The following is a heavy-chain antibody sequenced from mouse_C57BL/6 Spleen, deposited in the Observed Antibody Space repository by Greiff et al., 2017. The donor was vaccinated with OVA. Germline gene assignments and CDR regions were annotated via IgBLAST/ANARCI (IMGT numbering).Heavy chain of an antibody. CDR3: APSFITTVVATDY. Sequence: QVQLQQSGAELARPGASVKMSCKASGYTFTSYTMHWVKQRPGQGLEWIGYINPSSGYTKYNQKFKDKATLTADKSSSTAYMQLSSLTSEDSAVYYCAPSFITTVVATDYWGQGTTLTVSS. D-gene: IGHD1-1*01. V-gene: IGHV1-4*01. CDR1: GYTFTSYT. CDR2: INPSSGYT. J-gene: IGHJ2*01.